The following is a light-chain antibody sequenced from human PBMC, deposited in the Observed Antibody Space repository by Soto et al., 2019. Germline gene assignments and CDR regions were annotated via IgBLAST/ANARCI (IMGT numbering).Light chain of an antibody. CDR1: QGISSY. CDR2: AAS. J-gene: IGKJ4*01. Sequence: IQLTQSPSSLSASVGDRVTITCRASQGISSYLAWYQQKPGKAPKLLIYAASTLQSGVPSRFSGSGSGTDFTLTISSLQPEDFATYYCKQSKSFPLTFGGGTRVEIK. CDR3: KQSKSFPLT. V-gene: IGKV1-9*01.